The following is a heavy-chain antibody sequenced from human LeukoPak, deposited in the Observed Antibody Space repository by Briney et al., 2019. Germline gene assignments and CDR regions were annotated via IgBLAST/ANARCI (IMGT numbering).Heavy chain of an antibody. V-gene: IGHV3-74*01. CDR3: ARVPSKYCSGGSCYSKYYFDY. D-gene: IGHD2-15*01. CDR2: INSDGSST. Sequence: PGGSLRLSCAASGFTFSSNRMHWVRQAPGKGLVWVSRINSDGSSTNYADSVKGRFTISRDNAKNTLYLQMNSLRAEDTAVYYCARVPSKYCSGGSCYSKYYFDYWGQGTLVTVSS. J-gene: IGHJ4*02. CDR1: GFTFSSNR.